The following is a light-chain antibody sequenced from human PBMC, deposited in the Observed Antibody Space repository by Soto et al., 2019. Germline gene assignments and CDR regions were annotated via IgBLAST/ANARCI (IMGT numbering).Light chain of an antibody. CDR3: QQSMSNLGT. V-gene: IGKV1-39*01. CDR1: QSISNY. Sequence: DIQMTQSPSPLSASIGERVTITCRASQSISNYLNWFQQKPGEAPKLLIYAASSLPSGVPSRFSGSGSGTDFTLTISSLQREDFATYYCQQSMSNLGTFGPGTRWIS. CDR2: AAS. J-gene: IGKJ3*01.